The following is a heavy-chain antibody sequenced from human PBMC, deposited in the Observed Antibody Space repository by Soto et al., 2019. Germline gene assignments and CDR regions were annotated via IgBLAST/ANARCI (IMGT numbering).Heavy chain of an antibody. CDR2: ISASGDNT. D-gene: IGHD1-7*01. Sequence: GGSLRLSCAASGFTFNRYGMSWVRQAPGKGLEWVSAISASGDNTYYADSVKGRFTISRDSSNNTLYLQMNSLRADDTALYYCVRLRLELLYLDSWGLGALVTVSS. CDR1: GFTFNRYG. V-gene: IGHV3-23*01. J-gene: IGHJ4*02. CDR3: VRLRLELLYLDS.